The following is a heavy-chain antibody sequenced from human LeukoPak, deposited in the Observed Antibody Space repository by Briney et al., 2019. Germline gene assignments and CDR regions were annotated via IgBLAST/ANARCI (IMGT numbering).Heavy chain of an antibody. Sequence: GESLKISCKTSGYSFTTYWISWVRQMPGKGLEWMGRIDPSDSYTNYSPSFQGHVTISADKSISTAYLQWSSLKASDTAMYYCAKVGASNYFDYWGQGTLVTVSS. J-gene: IGHJ4*02. CDR2: IDPSDSYT. CDR1: GYSFTTYW. CDR3: AKVGASNYFDY. V-gene: IGHV5-10-1*01. D-gene: IGHD1-26*01.